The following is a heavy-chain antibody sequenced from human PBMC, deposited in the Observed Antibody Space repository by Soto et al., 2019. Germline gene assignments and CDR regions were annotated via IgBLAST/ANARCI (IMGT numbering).Heavy chain of an antibody. J-gene: IGHJ6*02. CDR2: ISSSSSYI. V-gene: IGHV3-21*01. CDR3: ARDWEYCSSTRCYQTVYYYYDMDV. CDR1: GFTFSSYS. D-gene: IGHD2-2*01. Sequence: PGGSLRLSCAASGFTFSSYSMNWVRQAPGKGLEWVSSISSSSSYIYYADSVKGRFTISRDNAKNSLYLQMNSLRAEDTAVYYCARDWEYCSSTRCYQTVYYYYDMDVWGQGTTVTVYS.